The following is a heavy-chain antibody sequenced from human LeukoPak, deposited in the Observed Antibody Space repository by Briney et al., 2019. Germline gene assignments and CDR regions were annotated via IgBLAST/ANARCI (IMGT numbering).Heavy chain of an antibody. Sequence: GASVKVSCKASGYTFTSYDINWVRQATGQGLEWMGWMNPNSGNTGYAQKFQGRVTITRNTSISTAYMELSSLRSEDTAVYYCARGRKRWREGWFDPWGQGTLVTVSS. J-gene: IGHJ5*02. CDR2: MNPNSGNT. V-gene: IGHV1-8*03. D-gene: IGHD4-23*01. CDR3: ARGRKRWREGWFDP. CDR1: GYTFTSYD.